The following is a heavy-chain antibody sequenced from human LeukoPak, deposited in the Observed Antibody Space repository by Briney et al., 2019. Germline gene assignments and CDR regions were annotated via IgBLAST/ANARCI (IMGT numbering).Heavy chain of an antibody. Sequence: SETLSLTCAVSGGSVSSGAYCWTWIRQPPGKGLEWIGSMSHSGNTHYNASLQSRVSISADISKNQFSLTLNSVTAADTAIYFLASFDNDLLNGPPRTGRSWGQGILVIGSS. D-gene: IGHD3-9*01. J-gene: IGHJ5*02. V-gene: IGHV4-30-2*01. CDR1: GGSVSSGAYC. CDR3: ASFDNDLLNGPPRTGRS. CDR2: MSHSGNT.